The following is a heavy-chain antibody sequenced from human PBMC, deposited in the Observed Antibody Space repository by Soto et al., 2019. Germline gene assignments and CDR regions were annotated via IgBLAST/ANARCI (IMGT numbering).Heavy chain of an antibody. CDR1: GVSIGSHF. Sequence: QVQLQESGPRLVKPSETLSLTCSVSGVSIGSHFWSWIRQAPGKGPELVGYIYHTVNTNYNPALKSRVTISMDTSENHLSLQLSSVTAADTAVYYCARLQYTVVTALDIWGQGTMVTVSS. J-gene: IGHJ3*02. V-gene: IGHV4-59*11. CDR2: IYHTVNT. D-gene: IGHD2-15*01. CDR3: ARLQYTVVTALDI.